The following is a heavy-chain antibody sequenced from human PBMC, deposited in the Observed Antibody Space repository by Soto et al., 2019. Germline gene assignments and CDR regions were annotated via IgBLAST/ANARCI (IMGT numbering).Heavy chain of an antibody. CDR2: MYYSGST. D-gene: IGHD5-12*01. Sequence: SETLSLTCTVSGYSLSSGYFRGWIRQPPGKGLVWIGSMYYSGSTYYNSSLKSRLTITVDTSKNRFSLRLSAVTAADTAVYYCARGRYSGYDRYYFDYWGQGTLVTVSS. V-gene: IGHV4-38-2*02. J-gene: IGHJ4*02. CDR1: GYSLSSGYF. CDR3: ARGRYSGYDRYYFDY.